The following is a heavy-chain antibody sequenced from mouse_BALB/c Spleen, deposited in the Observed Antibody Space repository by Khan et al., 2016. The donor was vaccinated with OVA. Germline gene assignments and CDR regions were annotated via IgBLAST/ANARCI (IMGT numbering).Heavy chain of an antibody. CDR1: GYTFTDFT. CDR3: ARGGGGDRLRY. CDR2: ISTYYGDA. D-gene: IGHD3-2*01. J-gene: IGHJ3*01. V-gene: IGHV1S137*01. Sequence: QVQLQQSGAELVRPGVSVKISCKGSGYTFTDFTMHWVKQSHAMSLEWIGVISTYYGDADYSQKFKGKATMTVDKSSNTAYMDLARLTSEDSAIYCCARGGGGDRLRYWGQGTLVTVSA.